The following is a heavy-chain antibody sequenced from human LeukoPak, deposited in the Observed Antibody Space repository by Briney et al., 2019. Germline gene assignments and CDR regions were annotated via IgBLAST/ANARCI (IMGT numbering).Heavy chain of an antibody. CDR3: ARESQYDYVDY. CDR2: ISSSGSTI. D-gene: IGHD2/OR15-2a*01. V-gene: IGHV3-48*03. J-gene: IGHJ4*02. Sequence: GGSLRLSCAASGFTFSSHKMNWVRQASGKGLEWVSYISSSGSTIYYADSVKGRFTISRDNAKNSLYLQMSILRAEDTAVYYCARESQYDYVDYWGQGTLVTVSS. CDR1: GFTFSSHK.